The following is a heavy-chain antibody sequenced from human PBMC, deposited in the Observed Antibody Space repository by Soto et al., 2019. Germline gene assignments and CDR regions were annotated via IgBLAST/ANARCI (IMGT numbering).Heavy chain of an antibody. CDR1: GFTFDDYA. D-gene: IGHD6-19*01. Sequence: EVQLVESGGGLVQPGRSLRLSCAASGFTFDDYAMHWVRQAPGKGLEWVSGISWNSGTIGYADSVKGRFTISRDNDKTALYLRMSRRRTEGAALDYCAKDRGLVLSFFFDYWGQGTLVTVSP. J-gene: IGHJ4*02. CDR3: AKDRGLVLSFFFDY. V-gene: IGHV3-9*01. CDR2: ISWNSGTI.